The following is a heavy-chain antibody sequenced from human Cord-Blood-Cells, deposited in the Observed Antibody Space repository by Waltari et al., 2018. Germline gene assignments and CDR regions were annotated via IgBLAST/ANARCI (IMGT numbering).Heavy chain of an antibody. CDR2: IVVGNGNT. V-gene: IGHV1-58*01. Sequence: MQLVQSGPEVKKPGTSVKVSCKASGFTFTSSAVQWVRQARGQRHAWIGWIVVGNGNTNYAEKVQERVTITGDVSKSAASMGLSSLRSEDTAVYYFAAGLEYSSSSPGYYYYYGMDVCGQGTTVTVSS. CDR1: GFTFTSSA. CDR3: AAGLEYSSSSPGYYYYYGMDV. D-gene: IGHD6-6*01. J-gene: IGHJ6*02.